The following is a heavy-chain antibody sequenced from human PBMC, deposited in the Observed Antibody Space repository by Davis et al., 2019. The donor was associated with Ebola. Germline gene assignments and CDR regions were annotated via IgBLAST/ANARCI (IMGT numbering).Heavy chain of an antibody. D-gene: IGHD6-6*01. CDR2: IYSGGST. Sequence: GESLKISCAASGFTVSSNYMSWVRQAPGKGLEWVSVIYSGGSTYYADSVKGRFTISRDNSKNTQYLQMNSLRAEDTAVYYCAKSGEGQLAVPGDAFDIWGQGTMVTVSS. J-gene: IGHJ3*02. CDR3: AKSGEGQLAVPGDAFDI. CDR1: GFTVSSNY. V-gene: IGHV3-53*05.